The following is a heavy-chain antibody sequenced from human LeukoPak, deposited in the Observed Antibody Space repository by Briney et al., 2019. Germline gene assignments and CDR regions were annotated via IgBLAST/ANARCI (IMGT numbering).Heavy chain of an antibody. CDR1: GFTFSSYG. CDR2: ISYDGSNK. CDR3: AKLPPGGGP. J-gene: IGHJ5*02. D-gene: IGHD1-26*01. Sequence: PGGSLRLSCAASGFTFSSYGMHWVRQAPGKGQEWVAVISYDGSNKYYADSVKGQFTISRDNSKNTLYLQMNSLRAEDTAVYYCAKLPPGGGPWGQGTLVTVSS. V-gene: IGHV3-30*18.